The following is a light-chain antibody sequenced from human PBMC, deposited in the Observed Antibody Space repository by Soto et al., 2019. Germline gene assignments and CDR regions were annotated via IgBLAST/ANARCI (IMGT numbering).Light chain of an antibody. CDR1: QSVSSF. Sequence: EIVLMQSPGTLSLSPGERATLSCRASQSVSSFLAWYQQKPGQAPRLLIYDASSRATGIPDRFSGSGSGTDFTLTISRLEPEDFAVYFCQQYDSSPQAFGLGTKVEIK. V-gene: IGKV3-20*01. CDR3: QQYDSSPQA. CDR2: DAS. J-gene: IGKJ1*01.